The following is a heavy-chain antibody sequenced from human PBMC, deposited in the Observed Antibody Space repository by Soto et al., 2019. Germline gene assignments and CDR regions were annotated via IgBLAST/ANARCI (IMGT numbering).Heavy chain of an antibody. CDR3: EWVAVGCGCVFDY. V-gene: IGHV3-21*01. J-gene: IGHJ4*02. Sequence: GGSLRLSCGASGFDFNIYSLEWVRQAPGKGLEWVSSNSSGSDYIFYADSVNGRFTISKDNAEKSVYLQMNSLRAEDTAVYFCEWVAVGCGCVFDYWGQGTLVTVSS. CDR1: GFDFNIYS. CDR2: NSSGSDYI. D-gene: IGHD1-26*01.